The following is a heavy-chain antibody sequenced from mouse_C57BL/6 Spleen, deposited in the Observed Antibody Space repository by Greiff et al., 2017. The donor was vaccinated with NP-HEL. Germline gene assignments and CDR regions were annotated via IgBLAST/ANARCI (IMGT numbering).Heavy chain of an antibody. Sequence: QVHVKQSGAELVRPGASVTLSCKASGYTFTDYEMHWVKQTPVHGLEWIGAIDPETGGTAYNQKFKGKAILTADKSSSTAYMELRSLTSEDSAVYYCTTFYGSSTGFAYWGQGTLVTVSA. V-gene: IGHV1-15*01. CDR2: IDPETGGT. J-gene: IGHJ3*01. CDR1: GYTFTDYE. D-gene: IGHD1-1*01. CDR3: TTFYGSSTGFAY.